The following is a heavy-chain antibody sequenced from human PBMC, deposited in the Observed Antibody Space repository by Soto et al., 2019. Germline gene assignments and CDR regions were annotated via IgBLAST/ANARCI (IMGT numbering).Heavy chain of an antibody. J-gene: IGHJ5*02. CDR3: ARHTVTSSTAWFDP. CDR2: IYYSGST. V-gene: IGHV4-59*08. CDR1: GGSISSYY. Sequence: SETLSLTCTVSGGSISSYYWSWIRQPPGKGLEWIGYIYYSGSTNYNPSLKSRVTISVDTSKNQFSLKLSSVTAADTAVYYCARHTVTSSTAWFDPWGQGTLVTVS. D-gene: IGHD2-2*01.